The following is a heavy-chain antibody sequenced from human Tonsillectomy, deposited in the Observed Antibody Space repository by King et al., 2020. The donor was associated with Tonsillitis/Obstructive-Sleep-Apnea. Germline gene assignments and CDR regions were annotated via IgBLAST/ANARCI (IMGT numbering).Heavy chain of an antibody. Sequence: VQLVESGAEVKKPGASVKVSCTASGYTFTSYGISWVRQAPGQGLEWMGWISAYNGDTNYAQKLQGRVTMTTDTSTSTSYMELRCLRSDDTAVYYCARDSVCHYFDSSTYYPFDYWGQGTLVTVSS. CDR1: GYTFTSYG. V-gene: IGHV1-18*01. D-gene: IGHD3-22*01. CDR2: ISAYNGDT. CDR3: ARDSVCHYFDSSTYYPFDY. J-gene: IGHJ4*02.